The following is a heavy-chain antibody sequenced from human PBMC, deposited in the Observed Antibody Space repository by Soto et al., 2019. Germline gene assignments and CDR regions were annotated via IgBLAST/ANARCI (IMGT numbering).Heavy chain of an antibody. CDR2: ISYDGSNK. J-gene: IGHJ6*02. V-gene: IGHV3-30-3*01. Sequence: GGSLRLSCAASGFTFSSYAMHWVRQAPGKGLEWVAVISYDGSNKYYADSVKGRFTISRDNSKNTLYLQMNSLRAEDTAVYYCARDLGGFTGSDYYYYGMDVWGQGTTVTVSS. CDR1: GFTFSSYA. D-gene: IGHD3-9*01. CDR3: ARDLGGFTGSDYYYYGMDV.